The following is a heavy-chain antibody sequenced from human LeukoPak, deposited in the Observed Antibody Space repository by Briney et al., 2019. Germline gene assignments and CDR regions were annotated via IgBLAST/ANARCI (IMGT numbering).Heavy chain of an antibody. CDR3: ATYSGPDKWDASDM. CDR1: GFTFSAYA. Sequence: GGSLRLSCAASGFTFSAYAMTWVRQAPGKGLEWVATIRVDGSVEYPEDSGKGRFTISRDNAWNSLYLQMDSLRVEDTSVYYCATYSGPDKWDASDMWGQGTLVTVSP. J-gene: IGHJ3*02. CDR2: IRVDGSVE. V-gene: IGHV3-7*01. D-gene: IGHD1-26*01.